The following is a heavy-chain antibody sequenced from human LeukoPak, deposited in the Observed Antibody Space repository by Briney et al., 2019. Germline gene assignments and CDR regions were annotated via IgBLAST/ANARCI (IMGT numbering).Heavy chain of an antibody. D-gene: IGHD4-17*01. J-gene: IGHJ3*02. Sequence: ASVKVSCKASGYTFSSHGISWVRQAPGQGLEWMAWISAYNGNTNYAQKLQGRVTMTTGTSTSTAYMELRSPRSDDTAVYYCARSTTKAFDIWGQGTMVTVSS. CDR1: GYTFSSHG. CDR3: ARSTTKAFDI. CDR2: ISAYNGNT. V-gene: IGHV1-18*01.